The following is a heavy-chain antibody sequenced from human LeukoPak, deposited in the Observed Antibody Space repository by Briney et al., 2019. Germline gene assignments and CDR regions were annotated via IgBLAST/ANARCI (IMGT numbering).Heavy chain of an antibody. D-gene: IGHD2-2*01. J-gene: IGHJ4*02. CDR1: GFTFSTSW. V-gene: IGHV3-23*01. Sequence: GGSLRLSCAASGFTFSTSWMHWVRQAPGKGLEWVSALSGSGASTYYADSVKGRFTISRDNSKNTLYLQMNSLRAEDTAIYYCAKDIVVVPAATALWDYWGQGTLVTVSS. CDR2: LSGSGAST. CDR3: AKDIVVVPAATALWDY.